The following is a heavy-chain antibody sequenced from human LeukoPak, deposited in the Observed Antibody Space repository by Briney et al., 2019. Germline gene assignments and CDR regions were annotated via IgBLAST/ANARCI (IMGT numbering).Heavy chain of an antibody. CDR3: TRGRAYFGS. Sequence: GSPILPCTTSGFIFGDYAMSWVRQAPGKGLEWVGFIRNKTYGRTTDYAASVKRRFTISRDDTKSIAYLQMNSLKAEDTAVYYWTRGRAYFGSWGKGTLVTVSS. CDR2: IRNKTYGRTT. CDR1: GFIFGDYA. V-gene: IGHV3-49*04. J-gene: IGHJ4*02.